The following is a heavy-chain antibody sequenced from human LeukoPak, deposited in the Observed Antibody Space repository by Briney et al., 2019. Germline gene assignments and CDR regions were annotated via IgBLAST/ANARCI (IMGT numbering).Heavy chain of an antibody. CDR2: IYYSGST. CDR3: ARVSTLKTTRTSLYYYYGMDV. V-gene: IGHV4-59*01. CDR1: GGSISSYY. J-gene: IGHJ6*02. Sequence: SEALSLTCTVSGGSISSYYWSWIRQPPGKGLEWIGYIYYSGSTNYNPSLKSRVTISVDTSKNQFSLKLSSVTAADTAVYYCARVSTLKTTRTSLYYYYGMDVWGQGTTVTVSS. D-gene: IGHD1-14*01.